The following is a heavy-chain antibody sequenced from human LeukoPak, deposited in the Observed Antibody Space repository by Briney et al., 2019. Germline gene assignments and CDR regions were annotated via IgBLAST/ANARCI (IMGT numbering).Heavy chain of an antibody. CDR3: SRDGERGYNDIDY. J-gene: IGHJ4*02. V-gene: IGHV3-30-3*01. CDR1: GFTFSTYS. Sequence: PGGSLRLSCAASGFTFSTYSMHWVRQAPDKGLESVAVISQDGSTQYYAGSVQGRFTISRDNSENTLYLQLNSLRPEDTAVYYCSRDGERGYNDIDYWGQGTLVTVSS. D-gene: IGHD5-24*01. CDR2: ISQDGSTQ.